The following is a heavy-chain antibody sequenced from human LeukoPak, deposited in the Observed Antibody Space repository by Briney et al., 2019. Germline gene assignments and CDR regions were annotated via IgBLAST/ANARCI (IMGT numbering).Heavy chain of an antibody. D-gene: IGHD3-10*01. CDR2: ISWNSGSI. CDR3: AKDPAWDYFGSGSYSLQN. Sequence: GGSLRLSCAASGFTFDDYAMHWVRQAPGKGLEWVSGISWNSGSIGYADSVKGRFTISRDNAKNSLYLQMNSLRPEDTAVYYCAKDPAWDYFGSGSYSLQNWGQGTLVTVSS. J-gene: IGHJ4*02. CDR1: GFTFDDYA. V-gene: IGHV3-9*01.